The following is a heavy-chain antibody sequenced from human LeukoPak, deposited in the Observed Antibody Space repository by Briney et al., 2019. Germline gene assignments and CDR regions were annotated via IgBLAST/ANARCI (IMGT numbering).Heavy chain of an antibody. J-gene: IGHJ6*02. D-gene: IGHD3-10*01. CDR3: ARGSDYFYGMDV. Sequence: PSQTLSLTCAVPGGSISSGGYSWSWIRQPPGKGLEWIGYIYHSGSTYYNPSLKSRVTISVDRSKNQFSLKLSSVTAADTAVYYCARGSDYFYGMDVWGQGTTVTVSS. V-gene: IGHV4-30-2*01. CDR2: IYHSGST. CDR1: GGSISSGGYS.